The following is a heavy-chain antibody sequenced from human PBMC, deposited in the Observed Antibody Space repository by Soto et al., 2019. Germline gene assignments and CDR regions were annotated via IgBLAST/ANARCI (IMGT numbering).Heavy chain of an antibody. Sequence: PSETLSLTCTVSGGSIRSGDYFWSWIRQPPGKGLEWIGYIYYSGSTYYNPSLKSRVTISVDTSKNQFSLKLSSVTAADTAVYYCARGPNFYNSAGGWFDPWGQGTLVTVSS. CDR2: IYYSGST. CDR3: ARGPNFYNSAGGWFDP. D-gene: IGHD3-10*01. CDR1: GGSIRSGDYF. J-gene: IGHJ5*02. V-gene: IGHV4-30-4*01.